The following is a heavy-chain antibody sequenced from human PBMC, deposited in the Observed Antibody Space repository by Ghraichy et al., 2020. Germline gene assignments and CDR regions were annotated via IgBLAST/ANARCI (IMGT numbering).Heavy chain of an antibody. CDR1: EGTLTSYA. D-gene: IGHD2-15*01. CDR3: ARSRWGAVAATLFDY. J-gene: IGHJ4*02. V-gene: IGHV1-69*13. CDR2: IIPIFGTA. Sequence: SVKVSCKVSEGTLTSYASGGLRQALEQGLEWMEGIIPIFGTANYAQKFQGRVTITADESTSTAYMELSSLRSEDTAVYYCARSRWGAVAATLFDYWGQGTLVTVSS.